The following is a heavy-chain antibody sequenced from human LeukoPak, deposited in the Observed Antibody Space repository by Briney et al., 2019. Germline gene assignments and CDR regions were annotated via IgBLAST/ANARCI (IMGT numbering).Heavy chain of an antibody. Sequence: SETLSLTCTVSGGSISSYYWSWIRQPAGKGLEWIGRIYSSGITNYNPSLKSRVTMSVDTSKNQFSLELSSVAAADTAVYYCAKGGEPQIDPWGQGTLVTVSS. CDR1: GGSISSYY. CDR3: AKGGEPQIDP. D-gene: IGHD2-21*01. CDR2: IYSSGIT. J-gene: IGHJ5*02. V-gene: IGHV4-4*07.